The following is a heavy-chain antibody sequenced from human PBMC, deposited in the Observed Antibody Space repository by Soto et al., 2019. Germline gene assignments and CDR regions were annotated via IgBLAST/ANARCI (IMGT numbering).Heavy chain of an antibody. CDR3: AGAVSDFDVRRYRTSYFDQ. CDR1: GASVSTGVYY. D-gene: IGHD3-10*02. V-gene: IGHV4-31*03. J-gene: IGHJ4*02. CDR2: IDNSGST. Sequence: SETLSLTCTVSGASVSTGVYYWTWIRQHPGKGLEWIGYIDNSGSTYYNPSLTGRVDISVDTSKNQFSLNLQSVTAADTAFYYCAGAVSDFDVRRYRTSYFDQWGQGILVTVSS.